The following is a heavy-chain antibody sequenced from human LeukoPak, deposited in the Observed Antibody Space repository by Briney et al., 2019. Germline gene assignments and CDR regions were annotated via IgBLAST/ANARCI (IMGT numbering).Heavy chain of an antibody. V-gene: IGHV3-74*01. CDR2: INSDGSST. J-gene: IGHJ4*02. D-gene: IGHD5-12*01. CDR3: ARVRDDIVATNTPDY. CDR1: GFTFSSYW. Sequence: GGSLRLSCAASGFTFSSYWMHWVRQAPGKGLVCVSRINSDGSSTSYADSVKGRFTISRDNAKNTLYLKMNSLRAEDTAVYYCARVRDDIVATNTPDYWGQGTLVTVSS.